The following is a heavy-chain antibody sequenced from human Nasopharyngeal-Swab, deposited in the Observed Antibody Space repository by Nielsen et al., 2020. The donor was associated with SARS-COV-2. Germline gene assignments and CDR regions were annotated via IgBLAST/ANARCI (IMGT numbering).Heavy chain of an antibody. CDR2: INTNTGNP. D-gene: IGHD6-19*01. Sequence: ASVKVSCKASGYTFTSYAVNWVRQAPGQGLEWMGWINTNTGNPTYAQGFTGRFVFSLDTSVTTAYLEISSLETEDSAVYYCAGAVVAVAGIDQWGQGTLVTVSS. J-gene: IGHJ4*02. CDR1: GYTFTSYA. CDR3: AGAVVAVAGIDQ. V-gene: IGHV7-4-1*02.